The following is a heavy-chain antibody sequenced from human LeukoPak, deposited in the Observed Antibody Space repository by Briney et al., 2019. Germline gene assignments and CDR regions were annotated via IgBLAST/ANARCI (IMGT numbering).Heavy chain of an antibody. V-gene: IGHV3-7*03. CDR3: TTDTWYSAGH. D-gene: IGHD2-15*01. CDR1: GFIFSGSW. CDR2: IKKDGSEK. J-gene: IGHJ4*02. Sequence: GGSLRLSCTASGFIFSGSWMAWIRQAPGKGLEWVAIIKKDGSEKYYVDSMKGRFTISRDNAKNSLFLQMNSLRAEDTAIYYCTTDTWYSAGHWGQGTLVTISS.